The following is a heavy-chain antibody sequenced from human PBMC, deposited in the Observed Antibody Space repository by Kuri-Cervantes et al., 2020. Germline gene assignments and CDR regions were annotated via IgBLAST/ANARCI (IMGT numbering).Heavy chain of an antibody. CDR3: ARGRGRLRLH. CDR1: GGSISSYY. CDR2: IYTTETT. J-gene: IGHJ4*02. V-gene: IGHV4-4*07. D-gene: IGHD4-17*01. Sequence: SETLSLTCTVSGGSISSYYWSWIRQPAGKGLEWIGRIYTTETTNYNTPLKSRVTISVDKSKIQFSWKLSSVTAADSAINFCARGRGRLRLHWGQGALVTVSS.